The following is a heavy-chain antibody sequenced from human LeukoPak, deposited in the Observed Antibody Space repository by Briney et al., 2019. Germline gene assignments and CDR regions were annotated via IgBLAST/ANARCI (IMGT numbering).Heavy chain of an antibody. CDR2: ISGSGGST. CDR1: GFTFRSYA. V-gene: IGHV3-23*01. Sequence: GGSLRLSCAASGFTFRSYAMTWVRQAPGKGLEWVSSISGSGGSTYYADSVKGRFTISRDNSKNTLYLQMNSLRVEDTAVYYCARGLFLSGYLDAFDIWGQGTVVTVSS. D-gene: IGHD3-22*01. J-gene: IGHJ3*02. CDR3: ARGLFLSGYLDAFDI.